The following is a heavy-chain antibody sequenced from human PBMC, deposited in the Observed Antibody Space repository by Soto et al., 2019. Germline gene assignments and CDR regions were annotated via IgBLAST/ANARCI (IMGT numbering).Heavy chain of an antibody. Sequence: SETLSLTCTVSGGSISSGGYYWSWIRQHPGKGLEWIGYIYYSGSTYYNPSLKSRVTISVDTSKNQFSLKLSSVTAADTAVYYCARLSHDPVMFAYWGQGTLVTVSS. V-gene: IGHV4-31*03. CDR1: GGSISSGGYY. D-gene: IGHD2-21*01. CDR2: IYYSGST. CDR3: ARLSHDPVMFAY. J-gene: IGHJ4*02.